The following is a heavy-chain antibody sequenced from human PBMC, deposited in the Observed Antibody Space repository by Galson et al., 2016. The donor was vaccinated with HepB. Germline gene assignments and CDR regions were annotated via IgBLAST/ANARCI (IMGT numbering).Heavy chain of an antibody. CDR3: VQGSTAPAV. V-gene: IGHV3-23*01. J-gene: IGHJ6*04. Sequence: SLRLSCAASGFTFRNYGMTWVRQAPGKGLEVVSSISRSGGSTEYADSVKGRFTISRDNSQNTLSLQMNSLTADDTAIYYCVQGSTAPAVWGKGTTVTVSS. CDR1: GFTFRNYG. D-gene: IGHD2-2*01. CDR2: ISRSGGST.